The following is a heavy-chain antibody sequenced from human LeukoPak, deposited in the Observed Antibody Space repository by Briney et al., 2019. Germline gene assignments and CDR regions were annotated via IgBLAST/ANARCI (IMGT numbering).Heavy chain of an antibody. CDR3: AKDGYGSGSYEH. D-gene: IGHD3-10*01. J-gene: IGHJ4*02. CDR2: ISYDGSNK. Sequence: GGSLRLSCAASGFTFSSYGMHWVRQAPGKGLEWVAVISYDGSNKYYADSVKGRFIISRDNSKNTLYLQMNSLRAEDTAVYYCAKDGYGSGSYEHWGQGTLVTVPS. V-gene: IGHV3-30*18. CDR1: GFTFSSYG.